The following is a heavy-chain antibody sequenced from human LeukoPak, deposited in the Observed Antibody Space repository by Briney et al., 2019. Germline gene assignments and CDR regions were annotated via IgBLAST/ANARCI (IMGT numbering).Heavy chain of an antibody. V-gene: IGHV1-69-2*01. CDR3: ATCPIRITMIVADY. Sequence: ASVKVSCKVSGYTFTDYYMHWVQQAPGKGLEWMGLVDPEDGETIYAEKFQGRVTITADTSTDTAYMELSSLRSEDTAVYYCATCPIRITMIVADYWGQGTLVTVSS. CDR1: GYTFTDYY. CDR2: VDPEDGET. D-gene: IGHD3-22*01. J-gene: IGHJ4*02.